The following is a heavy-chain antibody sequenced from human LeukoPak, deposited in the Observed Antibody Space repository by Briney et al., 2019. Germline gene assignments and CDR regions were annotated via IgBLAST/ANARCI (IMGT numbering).Heavy chain of an antibody. CDR2: ISTHTGNT. CDR1: GYIFTDYG. CDR3: ARDRGMVWSDP. D-gene: IGHD2-8*01. Sequence: ASVKVFCKASGYIFTDYGISWVRQAPGKGLEWLGWISTHTGNTNYAQKFQGRVTMTADTSTNTAYMEVRSRRSDDTAMYYCARDRGMVWSDPWGQGTLVTVSS. V-gene: IGHV1-18*01. J-gene: IGHJ5*02.